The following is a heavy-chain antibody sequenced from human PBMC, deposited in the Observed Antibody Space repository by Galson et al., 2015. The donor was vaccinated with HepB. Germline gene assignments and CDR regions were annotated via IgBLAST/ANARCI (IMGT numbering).Heavy chain of an antibody. CDR2: INSDGSST. V-gene: IGHV3-74*01. D-gene: IGHD6-19*01. CDR1: GFTFSSYW. Sequence: SLRLSCAASGFTFSSYWMHWVRQAPGKGLVWVSRINSDGSSTSYADSVKGRFTIPRDNAKNTLYLQMNSLRAEDTAVYYCARGGDSSGPGGNYYYGMDVWGQGTTVTVSS. CDR3: ARGGDSSGPGGNYYYGMDV. J-gene: IGHJ6*02.